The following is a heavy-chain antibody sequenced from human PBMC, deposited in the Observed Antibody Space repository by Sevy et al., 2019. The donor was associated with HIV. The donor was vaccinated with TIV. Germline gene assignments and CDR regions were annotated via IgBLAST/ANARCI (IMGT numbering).Heavy chain of an antibody. CDR1: GGSISSYY. CDR3: AGGVPYDSSGYYSVRSYWYFDL. J-gene: IGHJ2*01. CDR2: IYYSGST. V-gene: IGHV4-59*01. D-gene: IGHD3-22*01. Sequence: SETLSLTCTVSGGSISSYYWSWIRQPPGKGLEWIGYIYYSGSTNYNPSLKSRVTISVDTSKNQFSLKLSSVTAAETAVYYCAGGVPYDSSGYYSVRSYWYFDLWGRGTLVTVSS.